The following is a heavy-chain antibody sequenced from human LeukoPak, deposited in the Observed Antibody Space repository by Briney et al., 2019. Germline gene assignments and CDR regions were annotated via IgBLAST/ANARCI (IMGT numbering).Heavy chain of an antibody. CDR1: GFTFSSDA. D-gene: IGHD6-19*01. J-gene: IGHJ4*02. CDR2: IFGSGGST. Sequence: GGSLRLSCAASGFTFSSDAMYWVRQAPGKGLEWVSGIFGSGGSTHYADSVKGRFTISRDNSKNTVYLQMNSLRAEDTAVYYCAKTTTGYSSGRFPGWPVDYWGQGTLVTVSS. V-gene: IGHV3-23*01. CDR3: AKTTTGYSSGRFPGWPVDY.